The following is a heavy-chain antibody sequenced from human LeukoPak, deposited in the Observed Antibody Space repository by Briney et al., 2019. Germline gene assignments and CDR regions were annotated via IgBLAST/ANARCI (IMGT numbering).Heavy chain of an antibody. CDR2: IYYSGST. Sequence: SETLSLTCTVSGGSISSYYWSWIRQPPGKGLEWIGYIYYSGSTNYNPSLKSRVTISVDTSKNQFSLKLSSVTAADTAVYYCARTSGDTIFGDIDYWGQGTMVTVSS. CDR1: GGSISSYY. D-gene: IGHD3-3*01. J-gene: IGHJ4*02. V-gene: IGHV4-59*01. CDR3: ARTSGDTIFGDIDY.